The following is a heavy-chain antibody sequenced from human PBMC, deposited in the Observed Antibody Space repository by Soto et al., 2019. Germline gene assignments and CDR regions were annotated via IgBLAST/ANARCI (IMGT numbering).Heavy chain of an antibody. CDR1: GGTFSSYA. V-gene: IGHV1-69*06. J-gene: IGHJ4*02. D-gene: IGHD3-22*01. CDR3: ATHRDYYDSSGYYYFDY. CDR2: IIPIFGTA. Sequence: SSVKVSFKASGGTFSSYAISLLLQAPVQLLEWMGGIIPIFGTANYAQKFQGRVTITADKSTSTAYMELSSLRSEDTAVYYCATHRDYYDSSGYYYFDYWGQGTLVTVSS.